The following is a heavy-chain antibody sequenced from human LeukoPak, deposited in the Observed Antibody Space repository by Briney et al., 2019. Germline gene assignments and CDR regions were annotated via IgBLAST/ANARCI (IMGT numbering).Heavy chain of an antibody. J-gene: IGHJ4*02. CDR2: IAGYNGNT. CDR1: GYTFTTYG. Sequence: ASVKVSCKASGYTFTTYGITWVRQAPGQGLEWMGWIAGYNGNTNYAQKFQRRVTMTTDTSTSTAYMELRSLRSDDTAIYYCARGPRSNEYWGEGTLVTVST. CDR3: ARGPRSNEY. V-gene: IGHV1-18*01.